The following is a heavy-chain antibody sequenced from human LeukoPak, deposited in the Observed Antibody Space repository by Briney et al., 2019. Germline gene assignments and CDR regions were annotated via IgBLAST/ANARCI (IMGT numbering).Heavy chain of an antibody. CDR3: GGWGELQSGVFDI. CDR2: IIPIFGTA. CDR1: GGTFSSYA. J-gene: IGHJ3*02. V-gene: IGHV1-69*13. Sequence: SVKVSCKASGGTFSSYAISWVRQAPGQGLEWMGGIIPIFGTANYAQKFQGRVTITADESTSTAYMELSSLRSEDTAVYYCGGWGELQSGVFDIWGQGTMVTVSS. D-gene: IGHD1-7*01.